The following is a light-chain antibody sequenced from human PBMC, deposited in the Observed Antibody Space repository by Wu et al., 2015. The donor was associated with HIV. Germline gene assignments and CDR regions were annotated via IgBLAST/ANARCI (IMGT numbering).Light chain of an antibody. J-gene: IGKJ5*01. CDR1: QSVRVNY. V-gene: IGKV3-20*01. CDR3: QQYASSIT. CDR2: GAS. Sequence: EIVLTQSPGTLSLSPGERATLSCRASQSVRVNYLAWYQQKPGQAPRVLIYGASSRATGTPDRFSGRGSGTDFTLTISRLEPEDFAVYYCQQYASSITFGQGTRLEIK.